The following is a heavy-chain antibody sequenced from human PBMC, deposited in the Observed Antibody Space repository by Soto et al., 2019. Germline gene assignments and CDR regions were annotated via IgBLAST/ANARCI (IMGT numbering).Heavy chain of an antibody. CDR1: GFPFDDYT. CDR3: AKERAVVQRDTINYFGMDV. CDR2: ISWDGNRT. V-gene: IGHV3-43*01. Sequence: PGGSLRLSCAASGFPFDDYTLHWVRQAPGKGLEWVSLISWDGNRTYYGDSVKGRFTISRDNTKNSLYLQMNSLRSEDTAVYYCAKERAVVQRDTINYFGMDVWGQGTTVTVSS. J-gene: IGHJ6*02. D-gene: IGHD2-21*01.